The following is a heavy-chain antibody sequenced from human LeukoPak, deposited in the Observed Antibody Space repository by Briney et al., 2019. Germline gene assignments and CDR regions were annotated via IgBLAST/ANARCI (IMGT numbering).Heavy chain of an antibody. D-gene: IGHD3-10*01. V-gene: IGHV3-23*01. Sequence: PGGFLRLSCAASGFIFSSYAMSWVRQAPGKGLEWVSAISGSGGSTYYADSVKGRFTISRDNSKNTLYLQMNSLRAEDTAVYYCAKVYGSGRNWFDPWGQGTLVTVSS. J-gene: IGHJ5*02. CDR1: GFIFSSYA. CDR3: AKVYGSGRNWFDP. CDR2: ISGSGGST.